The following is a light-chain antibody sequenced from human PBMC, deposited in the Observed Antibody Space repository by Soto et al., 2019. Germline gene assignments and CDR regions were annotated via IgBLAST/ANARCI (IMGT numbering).Light chain of an antibody. CDR1: STDVGAYNY. CDR3: QAYDYSLTASV. J-gene: IGLJ3*02. V-gene: IGLV2-8*01. Sequence: QSALTQPPSASGSPGQSVTISCTGTSTDVGAYNYVSWYQQHPGKAPKLMIYEVTKRPSGCPDRFSGSKSGNTASLTVSGLETEDEADYYGQAYDYSLTASVFGGGTQLTVL. CDR2: EVT.